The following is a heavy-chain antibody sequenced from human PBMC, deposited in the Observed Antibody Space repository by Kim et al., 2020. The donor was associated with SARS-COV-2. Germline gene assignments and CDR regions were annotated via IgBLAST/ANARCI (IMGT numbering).Heavy chain of an antibody. CDR3: ARGIGDGYNTKRFDY. D-gene: IGHD5-12*01. Sequence: PSLKSRVTISVDTSKNQFSMKLSSVTAADTAVYYCARGIGDGYNTKRFDYWGQGTLVTVSS. J-gene: IGHJ4*02. V-gene: IGHV4-34*01.